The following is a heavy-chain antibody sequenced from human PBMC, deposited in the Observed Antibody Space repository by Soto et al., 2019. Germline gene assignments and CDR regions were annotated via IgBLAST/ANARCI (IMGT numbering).Heavy chain of an antibody. Sequence: PGGSLRLSCAVSGFTVSSNYMNWVRQAPGKGLEWVSFIYSGGNTYYADSVKGRFTISRDNSKSMLYLQMNSLRVEDTAVYYCAREVRVRGFAFDIWGQGTMVTVSS. CDR3: AREVRVRGFAFDI. J-gene: IGHJ3*02. V-gene: IGHV3-66*01. CDR1: GFTVSSNY. D-gene: IGHD3-3*01. CDR2: IYSGGNT.